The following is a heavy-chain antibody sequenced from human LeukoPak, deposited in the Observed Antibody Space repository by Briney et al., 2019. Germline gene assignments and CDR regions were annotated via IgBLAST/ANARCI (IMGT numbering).Heavy chain of an antibody. Sequence: PSQTLSLTCTVSGGSISSGDYYWSWIRQPPGKGLEWIGSIYHSGSTYYNPSLKSRVTISVDTSKNQFTLKLSSVTAADTAVYYCARDFKIVGATGGWFDPWGQGTLVTVSS. CDR1: GGSISSGDYY. D-gene: IGHD1-26*01. J-gene: IGHJ5*02. V-gene: IGHV4-39*06. CDR2: IYHSGST. CDR3: ARDFKIVGATGGWFDP.